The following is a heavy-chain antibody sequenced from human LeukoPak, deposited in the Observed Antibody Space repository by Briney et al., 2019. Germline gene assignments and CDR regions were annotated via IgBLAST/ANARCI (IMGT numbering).Heavy chain of an antibody. CDR1: GFTFSSYG. CDR2: ISSSGADI. V-gene: IGHV3-21*04. J-gene: IGHJ3*02. D-gene: IGHD1-26*01. CDR3: VREAPIVGAHDAFDT. Sequence: GGSLRLSXAASGFTFSSYGMHWVCQAPGEGLQWVSSISSSGADIYYADSVKGRFTISRDNAKNSLHLQMSSLRAEDTAVYYCVREAPIVGAHDAFDTWGQGTVVTVSA.